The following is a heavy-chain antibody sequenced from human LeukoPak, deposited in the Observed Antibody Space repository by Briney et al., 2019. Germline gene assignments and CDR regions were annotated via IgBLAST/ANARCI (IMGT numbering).Heavy chain of an antibody. CDR3: GRSLEE. CDR1: GFTFSSNS. Sequence: PGGSLRLSCAASGFTFSSNSMHWIRHAPGKGLVWVSRINGDGSSTNYADSVKGRFTISSDNARNTLYLQMNSLRAEDTALYYCGRSLEEWGQGTLVTVSS. CDR2: INGDGSST. V-gene: IGHV3-74*01. D-gene: IGHD5-24*01. J-gene: IGHJ1*01.